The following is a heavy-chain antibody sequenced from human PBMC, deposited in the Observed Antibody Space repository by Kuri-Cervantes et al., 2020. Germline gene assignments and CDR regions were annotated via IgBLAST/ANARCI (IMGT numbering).Heavy chain of an antibody. Sequence: GGSLRLSCAASGFTVSSNEMSWVRQTPGKGLVWVSRINSGGGGTDYADSVKGRFTISRDNAKNTLFLQLNSLRAEDTAVYYCVVGGDGYGNFEYWGQGTLVTVSS. CDR2: INSGGGGT. V-gene: IGHV3-74*01. CDR1: GFTVSSNE. D-gene: IGHD5-18*01. J-gene: IGHJ4*02. CDR3: VVGGDGYGNFEY.